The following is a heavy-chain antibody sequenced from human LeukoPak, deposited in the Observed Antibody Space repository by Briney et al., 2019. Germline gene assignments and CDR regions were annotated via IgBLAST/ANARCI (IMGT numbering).Heavy chain of an antibody. V-gene: IGHV1-69*13. CDR1: GGTFSSYA. CDR2: IIPILGTA. D-gene: IGHD2-2*01. J-gene: IGHJ6*04. CDR3: ARNLVVPAATYYYYYYGMDV. Sequence: SVKVSCKASGGTFSSYAISWVRQAPGQGLEWMGGIIPILGTANYAQKFQGRVTITADESTSTAYMELSSLRSEDTAVYYCARNLVVPAATYYYYYYGMDVWGKGTTVTVSS.